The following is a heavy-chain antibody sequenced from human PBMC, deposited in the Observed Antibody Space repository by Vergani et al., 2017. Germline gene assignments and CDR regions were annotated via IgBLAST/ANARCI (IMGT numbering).Heavy chain of an antibody. CDR2: ISGSGGST. V-gene: IGHV3-23*01. D-gene: IGHD6-13*01. CDR3: AKDGRQQLVRDYFDY. CDR1: GFTFSSYA. Sequence: EVQLLESGGGLVQPGGSLRLSCAASGFTFSSYAMSWVRQAPGKGLEWVSAISGSGGSTYYADSVKGRFTISRDNTKNTLYLQMNSLRAEDTAVYYCAKDGRQQLVRDYFDYWGQGTLVTVSS. J-gene: IGHJ4*02.